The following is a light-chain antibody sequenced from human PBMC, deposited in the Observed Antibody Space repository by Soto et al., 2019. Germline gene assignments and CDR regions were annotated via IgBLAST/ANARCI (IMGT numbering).Light chain of an antibody. J-gene: IGKJ2*01. Sequence: EIVLTQSPGTLSLSPGERATLSCRASQRVSDSYLAWYQQKPGQAPRLLLSGASSRATGIPDRFSGSGSGTDFTLTISRLEPEDFAVYYCQQYGSSPYTFGQGTKLEIK. CDR1: QRVSDSY. CDR3: QQYGSSPYT. CDR2: GAS. V-gene: IGKV3-20*01.